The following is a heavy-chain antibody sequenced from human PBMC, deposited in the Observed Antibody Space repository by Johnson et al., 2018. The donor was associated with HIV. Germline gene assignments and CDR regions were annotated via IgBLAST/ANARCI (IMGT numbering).Heavy chain of an antibody. CDR3: ARGPWAFDI. V-gene: IGHV3-9*01. CDR2: ISWNSGSI. J-gene: IGHJ3*02. Sequence: EVQLVESGGGLVQPGRSLRLSCAASGFTFDDYAMHWVRQAPGKGLEWVSGISWNSGSIGYADSVKGRFTISRDNAKNTVDLQMNSLRVEDTAVYYCARGPWAFDIWGQGTMVTVSS. CDR1: GFTFDDYA.